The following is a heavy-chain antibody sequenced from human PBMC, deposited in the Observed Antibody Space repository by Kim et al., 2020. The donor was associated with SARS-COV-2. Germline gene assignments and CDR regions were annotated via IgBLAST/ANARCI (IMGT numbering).Heavy chain of an antibody. CDR2: ISGSSGST. D-gene: IGHD2-2*02. CDR1: GFTFSEYY. J-gene: IGHJ4*02. V-gene: IGHV3-11*05. CDR3: ARGGLYRDFDY. Sequence: GGSLRPSCAASGFTFSEYYMSWIRQAPGKGLEWFSHISGSSGSTIYADSVRGRVTISRDNAKRSLYLQLNSLRAEDTALYYCARGGLYRDFDYWGQGTLV.